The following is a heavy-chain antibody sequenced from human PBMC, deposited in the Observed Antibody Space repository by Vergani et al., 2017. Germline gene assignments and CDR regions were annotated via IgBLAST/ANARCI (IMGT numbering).Heavy chain of an antibody. J-gene: IGHJ4*02. CDR2: MYPADSDT. CDR1: EYSFGNYC. V-gene: IGHV5-51*01. D-gene: IGHD1-1*01. Sequence: EVELVQSGPEMRKPGESLKLPCKGSEYSFGNYCIGWVRQMPGKGLEWMGIMYPADSDTRYSQSFQGQVTISADKSISTSFLQWDSLKAADTALYYCARHTTYTDSWGQGTLVTVSS. CDR3: ARHTTYTDS.